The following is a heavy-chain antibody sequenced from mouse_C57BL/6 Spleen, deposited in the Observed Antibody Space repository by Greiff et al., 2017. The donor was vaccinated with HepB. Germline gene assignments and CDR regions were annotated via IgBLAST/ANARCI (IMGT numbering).Heavy chain of an antibody. CDR1: GYSITSDY. Sequence: EVQLQESGPGLAKPSQTLSLTCSVTGYSITSDYWNWIRKFPGNKLEYMGYISYSGSTYYNPSLKSRIYITRDTSKNQYYLQLNSVTTEDTATYYCARYRYYGSSYDWYFDVWGTGTTVTVSS. V-gene: IGHV3-8*01. D-gene: IGHD1-1*01. CDR3: ARYRYYGSSYDWYFDV. CDR2: ISYSGST. J-gene: IGHJ1*03.